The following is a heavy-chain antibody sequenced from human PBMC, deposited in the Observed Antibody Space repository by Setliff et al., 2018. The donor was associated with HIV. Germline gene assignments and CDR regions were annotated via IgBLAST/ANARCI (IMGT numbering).Heavy chain of an antibody. V-gene: IGHV1-18*01. CDR3: AREIGDYYDSSGYYPPTDYYYYGMDV. J-gene: IGHJ6*02. CDR1: GYTFTSYD. Sequence: VKVSCKASGYTFTSYDISWVRQAPGQGLEWMGWISAYNGNTNYAQKLQGRVTMTTDTSTSTAYMELRSLRSDDTAVYYCAREIGDYYDSSGYYPPTDYYYYGMDVWGQGTTVTVSS. CDR2: ISAYNGNT. D-gene: IGHD3-22*01.